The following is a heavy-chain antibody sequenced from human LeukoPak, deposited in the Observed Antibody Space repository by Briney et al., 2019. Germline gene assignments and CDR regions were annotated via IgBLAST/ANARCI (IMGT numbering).Heavy chain of an antibody. CDR3: ARGYYGSGSYSNYYYYGMDV. J-gene: IGHJ6*02. Sequence: SQTLSLTCAIPGDSVSSNSAAWNWIRQSPSRGLEWLGRTYYRSKWYNDYAVSVKSRITINPDTSKNQFSLQLNSETPEDTAVYYCARGYYGSGSYSNYYYYGMDVWGQGTTVTVSS. CDR1: GDSVSSNSAA. D-gene: IGHD3-10*01. V-gene: IGHV6-1*01. CDR2: TYYRSKWYN.